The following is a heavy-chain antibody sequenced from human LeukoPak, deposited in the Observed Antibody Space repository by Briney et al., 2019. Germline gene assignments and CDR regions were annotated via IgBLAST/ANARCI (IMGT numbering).Heavy chain of an antibody. CDR2: ISRDSRVT. CDR1: GFTFDDYA. D-gene: IGHD2-15*01. V-gene: IGHV3-9*01. J-gene: IGHJ6*02. CDR3: AKVIAHLSYAMDV. Sequence: PGRSLRLSCAASGFTFDDYAMHWVRQPPGKGLEWVAGISRDSRVTGYADSVKGRFTISRGSGEKFVYLQMNSLRTEDTALYYCAKVIAHLSYAMDVWGQGTTVTVSS.